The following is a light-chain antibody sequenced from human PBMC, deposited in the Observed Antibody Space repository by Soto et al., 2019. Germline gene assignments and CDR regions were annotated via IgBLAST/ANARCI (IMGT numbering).Light chain of an antibody. CDR1: SSDVGAYNY. Sequence: QSALTQPPSASGTPGQSVTISCTGTSSDVGAYNYVSWYQQHPGKAPKLLIFEVNKRPSGVPGRVSGSKSGNTASLTISGLQAEDEADYYCGSDAVSSTFVFGTGTKVTVL. CDR3: GSDAVSSTFV. CDR2: EVN. J-gene: IGLJ1*01. V-gene: IGLV2-8*01.